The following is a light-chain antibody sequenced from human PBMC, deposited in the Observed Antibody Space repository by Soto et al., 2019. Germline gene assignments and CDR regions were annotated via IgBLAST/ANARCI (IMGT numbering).Light chain of an antibody. CDR1: SSNIGAGYD. CDR2: GNS. V-gene: IGLV1-40*01. J-gene: IGLJ3*02. CDR3: QSYDSSLSGSV. Sequence: QSVLTQPPSVSGAPGQXXTISCTGSSSNIGAGYDVHWYQQLPGTAPKLLIYGNSNRPSGVPDRFSGSKSGTSASLAITGLQAEDEADYYCQSYDSSLSGSVFGGGTKLTVL.